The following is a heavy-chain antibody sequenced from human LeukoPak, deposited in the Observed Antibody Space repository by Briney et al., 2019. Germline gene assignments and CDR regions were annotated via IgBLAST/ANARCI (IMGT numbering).Heavy chain of an antibody. D-gene: IGHD3-22*01. CDR3: AIHPSDSSGYFSY. Sequence: GASVKVSCKASGYTFSSCAINWVRQAPGQGLEYMGWIDTKTGNPTYAQGFTGRFVSSLDTSVSTAYLQISSLEAEDTAVYYCAIHPSDSSGYFSYWGQGALVTVSS. CDR2: IDTKTGNP. V-gene: IGHV7-4-1*02. CDR1: GYTFSSCA. J-gene: IGHJ4*02.